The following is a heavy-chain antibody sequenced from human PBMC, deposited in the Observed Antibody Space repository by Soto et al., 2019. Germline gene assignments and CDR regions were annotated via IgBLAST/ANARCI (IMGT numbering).Heavy chain of an antibody. Sequence: GSLRLSCAASGFTVSSYAMSWVRQAPGKGLEWVSAISVSGGSTYYADSVKGRFTISRDNSKNTLYLQMNSLRAEDTAVYYCAKDPGYCTNGVCFFDYWGQGTLVTVSS. CDR2: ISVSGGST. J-gene: IGHJ4*02. V-gene: IGHV3-23*01. CDR1: GFTVSSYA. CDR3: AKDPGYCTNGVCFFDY. D-gene: IGHD2-8*01.